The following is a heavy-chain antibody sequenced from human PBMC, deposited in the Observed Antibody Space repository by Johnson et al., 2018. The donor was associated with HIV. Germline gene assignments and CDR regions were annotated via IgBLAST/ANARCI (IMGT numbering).Heavy chain of an antibody. D-gene: IGHD3-10*01. V-gene: IGHV3-11*04. CDR1: GFKFSDYH. CDR2: ISGSGSTI. Sequence: QVQLVESGGGLVKPGGSLRLSCAASGFKFSDYHMSWIRQAPGKGLEWVSYISGSGSTIYYADSVKGRFPIPRANAKNSLYLKMNSLRAEDTAVFYCARHRAAVLWFREGDTFDIWGQGTMVTVSS. J-gene: IGHJ3*02. CDR3: ARHRAAVLWFREGDTFDI.